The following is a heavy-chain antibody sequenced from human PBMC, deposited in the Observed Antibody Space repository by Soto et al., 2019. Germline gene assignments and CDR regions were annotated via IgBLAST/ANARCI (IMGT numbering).Heavy chain of an antibody. Sequence: QVQLQESGPGLVKPSETLSLTCTVSGGSISTYYWGWIRQSPGKGLEWIAYIDYSGTTSTNYNPSLKSRVTISLDTSKNQFSLKLSSVTAADTAVYYCARGHYYYDDWGQETLVTVSS. CDR2: IDYSGTTST. V-gene: IGHV4-59*01. J-gene: IGHJ4*02. CDR3: ARGHYYYDD. CDR1: GGSISTYY.